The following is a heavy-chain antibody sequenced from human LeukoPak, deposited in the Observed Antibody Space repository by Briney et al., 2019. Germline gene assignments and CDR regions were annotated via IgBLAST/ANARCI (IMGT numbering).Heavy chain of an antibody. CDR1: GFSFSTYA. Sequence: PGGSLRLSCAASGFSFSTYAMSWVRQTPGKGLEYVAAISSNGGNTYYPNSMKGRFTISRDNSKNTLYLQMGSLRVEDMAVYYCARRDTSGYFSDYWGQGTLVTVSS. V-gene: IGHV3-64*01. J-gene: IGHJ4*02. CDR2: ISSNGGNT. D-gene: IGHD6-19*01. CDR3: ARRDTSGYFSDY.